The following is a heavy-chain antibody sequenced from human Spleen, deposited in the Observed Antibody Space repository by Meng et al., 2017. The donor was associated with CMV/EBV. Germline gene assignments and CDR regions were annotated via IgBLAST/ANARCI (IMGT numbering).Heavy chain of an antibody. J-gene: IGHJ4*02. D-gene: IGHD4-23*01. CDR3: ARDGVYGGNSGGIDY. Sequence: ASVKVSCKASGYTFTGYYMHWVRQAPGQGLEWMGWINPNSGGTNYAQKFQGRVTITTDESTSTAYMELSSLRSEDTAVYYCARDGVYGGNSGGIDYWGQGTLVTVSS. CDR2: INPNSGGT. CDR1: GYTFTGYY. V-gene: IGHV1-2*02.